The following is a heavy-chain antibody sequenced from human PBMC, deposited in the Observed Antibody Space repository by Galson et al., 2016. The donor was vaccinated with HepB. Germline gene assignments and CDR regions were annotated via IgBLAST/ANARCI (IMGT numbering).Heavy chain of an antibody. CDR2: ISGSGGGE. Sequence: SLRLSCAASGFSFGSYGINWVRQAPGKGLEWVSGISGSGGGEAYADSVKGRFTISRDNSKNSLHLQIHSMRAEDTAVYYCAKVGRLGDGLDVWGQGTKVTVSS. CDR3: AKVGRLGDGLDV. D-gene: IGHD3-10*01. J-gene: IGHJ6*02. CDR1: GFSFGSYG. V-gene: IGHV3-23*01.